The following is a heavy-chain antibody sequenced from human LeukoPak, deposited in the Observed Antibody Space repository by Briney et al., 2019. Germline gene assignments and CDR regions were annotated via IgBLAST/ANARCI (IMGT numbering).Heavy chain of an antibody. CDR2: IYYSGST. CDR1: GYSISNDYY. J-gene: IGHJ2*01. Sequence: SETLSLTCTVSGYSISNDYYWGWIRQPPGKGLEWIGSIYYSGSTYYNPSLKSRVTISVDTSKNQFSLKLSSVTAADTAVYYCARTDSNWYFDLWGRGTLVTVSS. V-gene: IGHV4-38-2*02. D-gene: IGHD3-22*01. CDR3: ARTDSNWYFDL.